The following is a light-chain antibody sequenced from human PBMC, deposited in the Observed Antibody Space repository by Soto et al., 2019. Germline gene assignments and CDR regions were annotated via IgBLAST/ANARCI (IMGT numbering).Light chain of an antibody. CDR3: QQYGTSPYT. CDR1: QSVTSNY. V-gene: IGKV3-20*01. J-gene: IGKJ2*01. CDR2: GAS. Sequence: EIVLTQSPGTLSLSPGERATLSSRAGQSVTSNYVAWYQQKHGQAPRLLIYGASYRATDIPDRFSGSGSGTDFTLTISRLEAEDFAVYYCQQYGTSPYTFGQGTKLEIK.